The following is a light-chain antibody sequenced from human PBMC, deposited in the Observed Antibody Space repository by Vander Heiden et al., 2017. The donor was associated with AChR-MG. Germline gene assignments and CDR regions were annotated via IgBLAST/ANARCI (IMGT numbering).Light chain of an antibody. CDR3: LLYYNNGGG. V-gene: IGLV7-43*01. J-gene: IGLJ3*02. Sequence: QTVVTQEPSLTVSPGGTVTLTCASNTGAVTSGHDPNWFQQKPGQSPRALIYGTSNRHSWTPARFSGSLVGGKAALTLSSVQPEDEAAYYCLLYYNNGGGFGGGTMLTVL. CDR1: TGAVTSGHD. CDR2: GTS.